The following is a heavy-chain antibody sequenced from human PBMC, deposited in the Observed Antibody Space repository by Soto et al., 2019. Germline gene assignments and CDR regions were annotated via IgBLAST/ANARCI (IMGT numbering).Heavy chain of an antibody. CDR1: GFTFSSYA. CDR3: ARDSYIAVAGTFDY. CDR2: MSYDGSNK. D-gene: IGHD6-19*01. J-gene: IGHJ4*02. Sequence: QVQLVESGGGVVQPGRSLRLSCAASGFTFSSYAMHWVRQAPGKGLEWVAVMSYDGSNKYYADSVKGRFTISRDNSKNTLYLQMNSLRAEDTAVYYCARDSYIAVAGTFDYWGQGTLVTVSS. V-gene: IGHV3-30-3*01.